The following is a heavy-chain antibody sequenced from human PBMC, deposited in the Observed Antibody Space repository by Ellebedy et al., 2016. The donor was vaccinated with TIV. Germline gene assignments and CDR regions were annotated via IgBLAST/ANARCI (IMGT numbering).Heavy chain of an antibody. V-gene: IGHV1-2*02. Sequence: AASVKVSCKATGYTFTGYYVHWMRQAPGQGLEWMGWINPNGGDTHYAQKFQDRIIMTRNTSITTAYMELRGLTVDDTAEYFCASPGGWLALTWGQGTRVIVSS. D-gene: IGHD6-19*01. CDR3: ASPGGWLALT. CDR1: GYTFTGYY. J-gene: IGHJ4*02. CDR2: INPNGGDT.